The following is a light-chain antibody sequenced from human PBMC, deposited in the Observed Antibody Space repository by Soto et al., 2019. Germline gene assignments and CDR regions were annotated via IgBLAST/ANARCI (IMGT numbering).Light chain of an antibody. V-gene: IGKV1-39*01. J-gene: IGKJ4*01. CDR2: TSS. CDR3: QQYGSSPLT. CDR1: QSISSY. Sequence: DIQMTESPSSLAASVGDTITITCRASQSISSYLNWYQQKPGKAPNLLIFTSSNLQSGVPPRFSGSGSGTDFTLTISRLEPEDFAVYYCQQYGSSPLTFGGGTKVDIK.